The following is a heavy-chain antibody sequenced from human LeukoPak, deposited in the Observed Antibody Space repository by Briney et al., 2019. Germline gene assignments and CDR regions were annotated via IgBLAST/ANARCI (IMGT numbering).Heavy chain of an antibody. D-gene: IGHD3-3*01. CDR1: GGSFSGYY. CDR3: ARGPWDYDFWSGYYISWFDP. V-gene: IGHV4-34*01. CDR2: INHSGST. Sequence: SETLSLTCAVYGGSFSGYYWSWIRQPPGKGLEWIGEINHSGSTNYNPSLKSRVTISVDTSKHQFSLKLSSVTAADTAVYYCARGPWDYDFWSGYYISWFDPWGQGTLVTVSS. J-gene: IGHJ5*02.